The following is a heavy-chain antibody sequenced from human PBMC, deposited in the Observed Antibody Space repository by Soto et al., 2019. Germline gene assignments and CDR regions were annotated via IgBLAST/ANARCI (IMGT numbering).Heavy chain of an antibody. CDR3: ASNWKLAVVPAAYLDS. Sequence: SETLSLTCTVSNFSVLTSIYYWAWIRQPPGKGLEWVGTVYYTGTTYYNPSLQSRVAISIDTSKNQFSLNLNSGTAAHTAGYYCASNWKLAVVPAAYLDSWGQGTLVTVSS. CDR1: NFSVLTSIYY. J-gene: IGHJ4*02. D-gene: IGHD2-2*01. V-gene: IGHV4-39*01. CDR2: VYYTGTT.